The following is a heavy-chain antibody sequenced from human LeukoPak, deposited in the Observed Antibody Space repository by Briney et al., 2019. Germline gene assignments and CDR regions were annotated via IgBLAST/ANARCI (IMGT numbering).Heavy chain of an antibody. J-gene: IGHJ6*04. D-gene: IGHD3-9*01. CDR2: IIPIFGTA. V-gene: IGHV1-69*13. Sequence: GASVKVSCKASGGTFSSYAISWVRQAPGQGLEWMGGIIPIFGTANYAQKFQGRVTITADESTSTAYMELSSLRSEDTAVYYCARIAPITSSRAYYDILTGYYHYGMDVWGKGTTVTVSS. CDR1: GGTFSSYA. CDR3: ARIAPITSSRAYYDILTGYYHYGMDV.